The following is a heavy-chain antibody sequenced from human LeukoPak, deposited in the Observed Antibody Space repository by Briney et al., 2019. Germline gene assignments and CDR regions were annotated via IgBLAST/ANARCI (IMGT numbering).Heavy chain of an antibody. J-gene: IGHJ4*02. CDR2: INHSGST. D-gene: IGHD3-3*01. CDR1: GGSISSGSYY. Sequence: SETLSLTCTVSGGSISSGSYYWSWIRQPAGKGLEWIGEINHSGSTNYNPSLKSRVTISVDTSKNQFSLKLSSVTAADTAVYYCARGRHGVATRFFFDYWGQGTLVTVSS. V-gene: IGHV4-61*10. CDR3: ARGRHGVATRFFFDY.